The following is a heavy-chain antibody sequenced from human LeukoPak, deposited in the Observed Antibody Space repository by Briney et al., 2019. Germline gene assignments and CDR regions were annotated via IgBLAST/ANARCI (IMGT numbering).Heavy chain of an antibody. CDR2: IYTSGST. CDR1: GGSISSGSYY. J-gene: IGHJ4*02. D-gene: IGHD3-9*01. Sequence: SQTLSLTCTVSGGSISSGSYYWSWIRQPAGKGLEWIGRIYTSGSTYYNPSLKSRVTISVDTSKNQFSLKLSSVTAADTAVYYCARVQYYDILTGYYYFDYWGQGTLVTVSS. V-gene: IGHV4-61*02. CDR3: ARVQYYDILTGYYYFDY.